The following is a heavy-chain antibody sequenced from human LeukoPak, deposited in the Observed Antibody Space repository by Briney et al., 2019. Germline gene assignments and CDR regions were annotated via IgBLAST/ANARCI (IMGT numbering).Heavy chain of an antibody. J-gene: IGHJ4*02. Sequence: PGGSLRLSCAASGFTFDNYRMSWVRQAPEKGLEWVSTVNADGGNTYYADSVKGRFTISRDNSKSTLILQMNSLRVEDTALYYCTKRVKYGGTWDHFADWGQGTLVTVSS. V-gene: IGHV3-23*01. CDR3: TKRVKYGGTWDHFAD. CDR2: VNADGGNT. D-gene: IGHD1-26*01. CDR1: GFTFDNYR.